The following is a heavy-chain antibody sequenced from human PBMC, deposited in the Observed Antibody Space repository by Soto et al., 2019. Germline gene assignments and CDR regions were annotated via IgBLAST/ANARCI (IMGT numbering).Heavy chain of an antibody. CDR2: IIPIFGTA. V-gene: IGHV1-69*13. J-gene: IGHJ4*02. CDR1: GGTFSSYA. Sequence: SVKVSCKASGGTFSSYAISWVRQAPGQGLEWMGGIIPIFGTANYAQKFQGRVTITADESTSTAYMELSSLRSEDTAVYYCASTWGYSSSWYGYWGQGTLVNVSS. D-gene: IGHD6-13*01. CDR3: ASTWGYSSSWYGY.